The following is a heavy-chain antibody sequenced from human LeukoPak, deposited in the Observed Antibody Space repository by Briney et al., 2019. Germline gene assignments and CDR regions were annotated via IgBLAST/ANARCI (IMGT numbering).Heavy chain of an antibody. CDR3: ARVPLSRCSSGDCFPTFDN. V-gene: IGHV3-11*01. CDR2: TAGADDVI. CDR1: GLTFSDSR. J-gene: IGHJ4*02. D-gene: IGHD2-21*02. Sequence: GGSLRLSCAVSGLTFSDSRMIWIRQAPEKGLEWVAVTAGADDVIQYADSVKGRFTISTDNARNSLFLQMNSLRAEDTAVYYCARVPLSRCSSGDCFPTFDNWGQGTLVTVSS.